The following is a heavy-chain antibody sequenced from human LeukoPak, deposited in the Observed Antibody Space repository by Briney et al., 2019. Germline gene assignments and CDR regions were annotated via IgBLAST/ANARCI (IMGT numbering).Heavy chain of an antibody. CDR2: ISYDGSNK. CDR1: GFTFSSYA. V-gene: IGHV3-30-3*01. J-gene: IGHJ3*02. CDR3: ARESRANYDFWSGYYPRPDAFDI. Sequence: PGGSLRLSCAASGFTFSSYAMHWVRQAPGKGLEWVAVISYDGSNKYYADSVKGRFTISRDNSKNTLYLQMNSLRAEDTAVYYCARESRANYDFWSGYYPRPDAFDIWGQGTMVTVSS. D-gene: IGHD3-3*01.